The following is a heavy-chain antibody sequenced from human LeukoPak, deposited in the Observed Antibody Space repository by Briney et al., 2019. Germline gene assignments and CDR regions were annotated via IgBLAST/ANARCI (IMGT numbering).Heavy chain of an antibody. CDR2: INPSGGST. J-gene: IGHJ3*02. CDR1: GYTFTSYY. Sequence: ASVKVSCKASGYTFTSYYMHWVRQVPGQGLEWMGIINPSGGSTSYAQKFQGRVTMARDTSTSTVYMELSSLRSEDTAVYYCAIKYGDAFDIWGQGTMVTVSS. CDR3: AIKYGDAFDI. D-gene: IGHD4-17*01. V-gene: IGHV1-46*01.